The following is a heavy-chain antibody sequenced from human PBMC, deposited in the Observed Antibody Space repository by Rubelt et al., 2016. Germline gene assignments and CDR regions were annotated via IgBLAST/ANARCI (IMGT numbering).Heavy chain of an antibody. CDR3: ARGLDL. CDR1: GFTLSDYD. D-gene: IGHD3/OR15-3a*01. CDR2: IATSGDT. J-gene: IGHJ3*01. Sequence: EVQLVESGGGLVQPGGSLRLSCAASGFTLSDYDIHWVRRAAGKGLEWVSAIATSGDTYYPDSGKGRFTITREKAKNSLYLQMNSLTAGDTAVYYCARGLDLWGHGALVTVSS. V-gene: IGHV3-13*04.